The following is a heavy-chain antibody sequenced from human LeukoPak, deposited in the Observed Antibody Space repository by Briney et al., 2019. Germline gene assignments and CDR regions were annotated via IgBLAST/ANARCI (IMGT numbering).Heavy chain of an antibody. D-gene: IGHD2-2*01. CDR2: IYSGGST. CDR1: GFTVSSNY. Sequence: HPGGSLRLSCAASGFTVSSNYMSWVRQAPGKGLEWVSVIYSGGSTYYADSVKGRFTISRDNSKNTLYLQMNSLRAEDTAVYYCAKCQLLSIARYYYYMDVWGKGTTVTVSS. J-gene: IGHJ6*03. CDR3: AKCQLLSIARYYYYMDV. V-gene: IGHV3-53*05.